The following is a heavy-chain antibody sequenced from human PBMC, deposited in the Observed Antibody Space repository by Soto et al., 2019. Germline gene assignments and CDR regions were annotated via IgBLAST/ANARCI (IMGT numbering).Heavy chain of an antibody. D-gene: IGHD3-9*01. CDR1: GFTFSSYS. CDR3: ARATSYFDWLLQYYFDY. CDR2: ISSSSSYI. J-gene: IGHJ4*02. Sequence: GGSLRLSCAASGFTFSSYSMNWVRQAPGKGLEWVSSISSSSSYIYYADSVKGRFTISRDNAKNSLYLQMNSLRAEDTAVYYCARATSYFDWLLQYYFDYWGQGTLVTVSS. V-gene: IGHV3-21*01.